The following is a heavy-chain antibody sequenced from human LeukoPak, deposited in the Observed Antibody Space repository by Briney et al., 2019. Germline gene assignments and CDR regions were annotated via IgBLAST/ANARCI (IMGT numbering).Heavy chain of an antibody. V-gene: IGHV3-30*18. D-gene: IGHD4-17*01. CDR2: ISYDGSNK. CDR1: GFIFSRYG. CDR3: AKDRNHYGDYGSGLLDY. J-gene: IGHJ4*02. Sequence: GRSLRLSCAASGFIFSRYGIHWVRQAPGKGLEWVAVISYDGSNKYYADSVKGRFTISRDNSKNTLYLQMNSLRAEDTAVYYCAKDRNHYGDYGSGLLDYWGQGTLVTVSS.